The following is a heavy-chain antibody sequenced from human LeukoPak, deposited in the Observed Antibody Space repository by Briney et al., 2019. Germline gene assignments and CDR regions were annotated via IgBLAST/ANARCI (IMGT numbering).Heavy chain of an antibody. V-gene: IGHV1-8*01. D-gene: IGHD5-18*01. CDR3: ARDMGTQYSYGPRGSAFDI. CDR1: GYTFTSHD. CDR2: MNPNSGNT. J-gene: IGHJ3*02. Sequence: GASVKVSCKASGYTFTSHDINWVRQATGQGLEWMGWMNPNSGNTGYAQKFQGRVTITRNSAISTAYMELSSLRSEDTAVYYCARDMGTQYSYGPRGSAFDIWGQGTMVTVSS.